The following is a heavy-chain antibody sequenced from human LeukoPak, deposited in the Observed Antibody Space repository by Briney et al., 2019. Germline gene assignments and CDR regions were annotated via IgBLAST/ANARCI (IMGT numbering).Heavy chain of an antibody. CDR2: INPNSGGT. D-gene: IGHD4-23*01. Sequence: EASVKVSCKASGYTFTGYYMHWVRQAPGQGLEWMGWINPNSGGTNYAQKFQGRVTMTRDTSISTAYMELSRLRSDDTAVYYCARPGGASTYAFDIWGQGTMVTVSS. CDR3: ARPGGASTYAFDI. CDR1: GYTFTGYY. J-gene: IGHJ3*02. V-gene: IGHV1-2*02.